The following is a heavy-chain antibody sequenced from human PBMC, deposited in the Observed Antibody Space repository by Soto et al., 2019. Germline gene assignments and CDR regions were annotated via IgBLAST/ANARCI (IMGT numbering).Heavy chain of an antibody. CDR3: ARGRDIVVVPAAIVPLYYYYGMDV. CDR1: GGTFSSYA. D-gene: IGHD2-2*02. J-gene: IGHJ6*02. Sequence: GASVKVSCKASGGTFSSYAISWVRQAPGQGLEWMGGIIPIFGTANYAQKFQGRVTITADESTSTAYMELSSLRSEDTAVYYCARGRDIVVVPAAIVPLYYYYGMDVWGQGTTVTVSS. CDR2: IIPIFGTA. V-gene: IGHV1-69*13.